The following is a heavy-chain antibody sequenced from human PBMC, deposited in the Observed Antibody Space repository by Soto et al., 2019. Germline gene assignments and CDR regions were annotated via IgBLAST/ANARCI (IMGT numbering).Heavy chain of an antibody. D-gene: IGHD2-21*01. Sequence: SVKVSCKASGGTFSSYAISWVRQAPGQGLEWMGGIIPIFGTANYAQKFQGRVTITADESTSTAYMELSSLRSEDTAVYYCARERGGGTLESIKRWSYYYYYGMDVWGQGTTVTVSS. J-gene: IGHJ6*02. CDR1: GGTFSSYA. CDR2: IIPIFGTA. V-gene: IGHV1-69*13. CDR3: ARERGGGTLESIKRWSYYYYYGMDV.